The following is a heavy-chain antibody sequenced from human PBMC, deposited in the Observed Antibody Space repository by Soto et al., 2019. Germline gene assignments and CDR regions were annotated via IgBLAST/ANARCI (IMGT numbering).Heavy chain of an antibody. CDR1: GFTFNIYG. V-gene: IGHV3-30*18. Sequence: VGSLRLSCAASGFTFNIYGMHWVRQAPDKGLEWVALISYDGSNQYYADSVKGRFTISRDNSKNTLFLQMNSLRADDTAVYYCAKDQASGQGSFDSWGQGTLVTVSS. J-gene: IGHJ4*02. CDR2: ISYDGSNQ. CDR3: AKDQASGQGSFDS.